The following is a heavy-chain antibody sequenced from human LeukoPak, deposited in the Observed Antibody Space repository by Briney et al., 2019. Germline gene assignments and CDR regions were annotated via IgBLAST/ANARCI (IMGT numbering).Heavy chain of an antibody. V-gene: IGHV3-30*03. Sequence: GSLRLSCAASGFTFSSYGMHWVRQAPGKGLEWVAVISYDGSNKYYADSVKGRFTISRDNSKNTLYLQMNSLRAEDTAVYYCARDRLFGLGSSYYFDYWGQGTLVTVSS. CDR1: GFTFSSYG. D-gene: IGHD6-6*01. J-gene: IGHJ4*02. CDR2: ISYDGSNK. CDR3: ARDRLFGLGSSYYFDY.